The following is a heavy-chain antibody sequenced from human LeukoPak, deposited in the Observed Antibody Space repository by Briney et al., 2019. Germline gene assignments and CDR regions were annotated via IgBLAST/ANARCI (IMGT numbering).Heavy chain of an antibody. V-gene: IGHV1-46*02. Sequence: ASVKVSCKASGYTFNNHYMYWVRQAPGQGLEWMGVINPSGGSTSYAQKFQGRVTMTRDTSTRTVYMEVNSLRSEDTAVYYCARGAFHKGRISGRPASPTAHNRFDPWGQGTLVTVSS. CDR1: GYTFNNHY. D-gene: IGHD6-25*01. J-gene: IGHJ5*02. CDR3: ARGAFHKGRISGRPASPTAHNRFDP. CDR2: INPSGGST.